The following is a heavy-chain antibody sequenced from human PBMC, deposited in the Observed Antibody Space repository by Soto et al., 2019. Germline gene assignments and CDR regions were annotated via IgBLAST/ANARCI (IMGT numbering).Heavy chain of an antibody. D-gene: IGHD6-13*01. Sequence: SVKVSCKASGGTFSSYASSWVRQAPGQGLEWMGGIIPIFGTANYAQKFQGRVTITADESTSTAYMEPSSLRSEDTAVYYRAREGGIAAFEESHSVYYGMDVWGQGTTVTVSS. V-gene: IGHV1-69*13. CDR2: IIPIFGTA. J-gene: IGHJ6*02. CDR3: AREGGIAAFEESHSVYYGMDV. CDR1: GGTFSSYA.